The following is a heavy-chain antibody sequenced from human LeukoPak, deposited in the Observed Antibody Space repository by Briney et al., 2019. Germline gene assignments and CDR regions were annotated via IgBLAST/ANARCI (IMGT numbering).Heavy chain of an antibody. CDR2: ISGSGGRT. V-gene: IGHV3-23*01. Sequence: GGSLRLSCAASRFTFSTYAMTWVRQAPGKGLEWVSAISGSGGRTYYTDSVKGRFTISRDNSKITLYLQMNSLRAEDTAVYYCAKGPYYYDSSGYSRRWFDPWGEGTLVTVSS. CDR1: RFTFSTYA. D-gene: IGHD3-22*01. CDR3: AKGPYYYDSSGYSRRWFDP. J-gene: IGHJ5*02.